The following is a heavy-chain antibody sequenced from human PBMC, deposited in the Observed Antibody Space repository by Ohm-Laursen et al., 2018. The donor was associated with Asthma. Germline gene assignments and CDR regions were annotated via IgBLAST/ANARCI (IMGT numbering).Heavy chain of an antibody. CDR2: ISGGGGGT. J-gene: IGHJ4*02. CDR1: GFTFSSYA. CDR3: AKGDLGWYGNSAYSH. Sequence: SLRLSCAAPGFTFSSYAMSWVRQAPGKGLEWVSVISGGGGGTYYADSVKGRFTISRDNSKNTLYLQMNSLRAEDTALYYCAKGDLGWYGNSAYSHWGQGTLVTVSS. V-gene: IGHV3-23*01. D-gene: IGHD3-22*01.